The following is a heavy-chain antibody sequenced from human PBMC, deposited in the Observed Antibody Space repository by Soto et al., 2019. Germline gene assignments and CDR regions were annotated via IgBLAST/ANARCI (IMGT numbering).Heavy chain of an antibody. CDR2: IIPTPGTA. CDR3: ASRWMVRGVKGCYYYGMDV. Sequence: QVQLVQSGAEVKKPGSSVKVSCKASGGTFSSHAISWVRQAPGQGLEWMGGIIPTPGTAKYAQKFQGRVTITADESTSTANMELSSLRSDDTAVYYCASRWMVRGVKGCYYYGMDVWGQGTTVSVSS. CDR1: GGTFSSHA. J-gene: IGHJ6*02. D-gene: IGHD3-10*01. V-gene: IGHV1-69*11.